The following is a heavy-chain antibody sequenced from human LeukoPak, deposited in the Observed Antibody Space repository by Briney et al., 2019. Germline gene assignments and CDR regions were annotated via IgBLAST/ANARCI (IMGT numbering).Heavy chain of an antibody. CDR3: ARDNSDSGTYPPGY. CDR1: GGSISSSSYY. Sequence: PSETLSLTCTVSGGSISSSSYYWGWIRQPPGKGLEWIGSIYYSGSTYYNPSLKSRVTISVDTSKNQFSLKLSSVTAADTAMYYCARDNSDSGTYPPGYWGQGTLVTVSS. J-gene: IGHJ4*02. V-gene: IGHV4-39*02. D-gene: IGHD3-10*01. CDR2: IYYSGST.